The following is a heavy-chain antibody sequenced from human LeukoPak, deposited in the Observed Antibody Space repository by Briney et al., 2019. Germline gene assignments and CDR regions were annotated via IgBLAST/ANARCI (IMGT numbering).Heavy chain of an antibody. CDR3: ARESSSWYLDVFDI. J-gene: IGHJ3*02. Sequence: GASVKVSCKASGGTFSSYAISWVRQAPGQGLEWMGGIIPIFGTANYAQKFQGRVTITADESTSTAYMDLSSLRSEDTAVYYCARESSSWYLDVFDIWGQGTMVTVSS. CDR2: IIPIFGTA. D-gene: IGHD6-13*01. V-gene: IGHV1-69*13. CDR1: GGTFSSYA.